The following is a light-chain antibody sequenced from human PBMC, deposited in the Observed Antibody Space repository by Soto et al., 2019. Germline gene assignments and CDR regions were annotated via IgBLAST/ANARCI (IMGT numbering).Light chain of an antibody. CDR2: GAS. CDR3: QQYGSSFT. V-gene: IGKV3-20*01. CDR1: QSVSSSY. Sequence: EIVLTQSPGTLSFSPGERATLSCRASQSVSSSYLAWYQQKPGQARRLLIYGASSRATGIPDRFSGSGSGTDFTLTISRLEPDDFAVYYCQQYGSSFTFGPGTKVDIK. J-gene: IGKJ3*01.